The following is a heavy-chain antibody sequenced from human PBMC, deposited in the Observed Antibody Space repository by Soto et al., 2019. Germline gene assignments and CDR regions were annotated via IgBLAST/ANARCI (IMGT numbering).Heavy chain of an antibody. CDR3: ARVQPRLIYYYYGMDV. J-gene: IGHJ6*02. CDR1: GGPFSSYA. CDR2: IIPIFGTA. D-gene: IGHD1-1*01. Sequence: VSCKASGGPFSSYAISWVRQAPGQGLEWMGGIIPIFGTANYAQKFQGRVTITADESTSTAYMELSSLRSEDTAVYYCARVQPRLIYYYYGMDVWGQGTTVTVSS. V-gene: IGHV1-69*01.